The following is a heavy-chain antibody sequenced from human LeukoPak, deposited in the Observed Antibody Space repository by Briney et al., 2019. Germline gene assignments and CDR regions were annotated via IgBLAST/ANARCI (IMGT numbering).Heavy chain of an antibody. J-gene: IGHJ4*02. CDR2: IYHSGST. D-gene: IGHD3-3*01. CDR1: CYSISSGYY. V-gene: IGHV4-38-2*01. Sequence: SETMSLTCAVSCYSISSGYYWGCIRQPPGKGLEWIGSIYHSGSTYYNPSLKSRVTISVDTSKNQFSLKLSSVTASDTAVYHCARLLREWLNFDYWGQGTLVTVSS. CDR3: ARLLREWLNFDY.